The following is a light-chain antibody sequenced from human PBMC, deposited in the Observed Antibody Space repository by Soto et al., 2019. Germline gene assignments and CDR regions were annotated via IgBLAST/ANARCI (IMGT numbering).Light chain of an antibody. Sequence: EIVLTQSPGTLSLTPGERATLSCRAIQSVSNNYLAWYQQKPGQAPRLLIYGASNRATGIPDRFSGSASGTVFTLNISSLQSEDFALYYCQQYNNWPPWTFGQGTKVDIK. CDR3: QQYNNWPPWT. V-gene: IGKV3-20*01. J-gene: IGKJ1*01. CDR2: GAS. CDR1: QSVSNNY.